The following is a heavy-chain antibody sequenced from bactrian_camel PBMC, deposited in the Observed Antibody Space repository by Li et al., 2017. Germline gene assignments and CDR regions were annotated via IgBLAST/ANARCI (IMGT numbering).Heavy chain of an antibody. CDR3: WTDFLT. J-gene: IGHJ4*01. Sequence: VQLVESGGGLVQPGESLRLSCTASAFTFRRDAMMWVRQAPGKGLEWISTINPGGDSTKYADSVKGRFTVSGGYLELKSAQTEDSGTYYCVRALYGWTDFLTGTRGPRSPSP. V-gene: IGHV3S40*01. CDR1: AFTFRRDA. CDR2: INPGGDST. D-gene: IGHD1*01.